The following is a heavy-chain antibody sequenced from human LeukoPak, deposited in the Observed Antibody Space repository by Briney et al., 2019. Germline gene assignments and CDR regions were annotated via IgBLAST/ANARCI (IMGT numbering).Heavy chain of an antibody. V-gene: IGHV3-20*04. CDR1: GFTFDDYG. D-gene: IGHD5-18*01. CDR3: ARDSDDVDTAMVEGGLDY. CDR2: INWNGGST. J-gene: IGHJ4*02. Sequence: GGSLRLSCAASGFTFDDYGMSWVRQAPGKGLEWVSGINWNGGSTGYADSVKGRFTISRDNAKNSLYLQMNSLRAEDTALYYCARDSDDVDTAMVEGGLDYWGQVTLVTVSS.